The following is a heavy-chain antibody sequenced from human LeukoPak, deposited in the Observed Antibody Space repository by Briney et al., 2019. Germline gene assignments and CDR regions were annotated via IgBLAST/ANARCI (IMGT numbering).Heavy chain of an antibody. CDR2: IYSSGST. D-gene: IGHD3-16*01. J-gene: IGHJ3*02. CDR1: GASISSYY. V-gene: IGHV4-59*01. CDR3: ASYLRGEAFDI. Sequence: SETLSLTCTVSGASISSYYWSWLRQPPGKGLEWIGYIYSSGSTTYNPSLKSRVTISVDTSKNQFSLKLSSVTAADTAVYYCASYLRGEAFDIWGQGTMVTVSS.